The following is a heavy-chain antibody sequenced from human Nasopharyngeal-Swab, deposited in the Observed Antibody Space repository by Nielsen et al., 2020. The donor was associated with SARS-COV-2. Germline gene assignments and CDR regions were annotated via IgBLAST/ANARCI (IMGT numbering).Heavy chain of an antibody. CDR3: ARGPSVSYTMLWDY. D-gene: IGHD1-26*01. V-gene: IGHV3-30-3*01. J-gene: IGHJ4*02. CDR1: GFTFSSYA. Sequence: GESLKISRAASGFTFSSYAMHWVRQASGKGLEWVAVISYDGSNKYYADSVKGRFTISRDNPKNTLYLQMNSLRAEDTAVYYCARGPSVSYTMLWDYWGQGTLVTVSS. CDR2: ISYDGSNK.